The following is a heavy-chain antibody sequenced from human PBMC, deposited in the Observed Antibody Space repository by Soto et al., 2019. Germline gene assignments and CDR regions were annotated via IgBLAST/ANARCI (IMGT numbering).Heavy chain of an antibody. V-gene: IGHV1-46*01. CDR1: GYTFTSYH. CDR2: INPSGGRT. CDR3: ARGPPLGF. J-gene: IGHJ4*02. Sequence: ASVKVSCKASGYTFTSYHMHWVRQAPGQGLEWMGIINPSGGRTSYAQNFQGSVTLTRDTSTSTVYMELSSLRFEDTAVYYCARGPPLGFWGQGTLVTVSS.